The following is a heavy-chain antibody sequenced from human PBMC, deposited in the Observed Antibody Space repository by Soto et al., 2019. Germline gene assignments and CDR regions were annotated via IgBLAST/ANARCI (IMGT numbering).Heavy chain of an antibody. CDR2: IWYDGSNK. J-gene: IGHJ4*02. D-gene: IGHD2-21*01. CDR1: GFSFTTYG. Sequence: QVQLVESGGGVVQPGRSLRLSCAASGFSFTTYGMHWVRQAPGEGLEWVAVIWYDGSNKYYADSVKGRFTISRDTSKKTLNLQMNTLRAEDMAVYYCAKDRGGGAVVPDYWGQGTLVTVSS. CDR3: AKDRGGGAVVPDY. V-gene: IGHV3-33*06.